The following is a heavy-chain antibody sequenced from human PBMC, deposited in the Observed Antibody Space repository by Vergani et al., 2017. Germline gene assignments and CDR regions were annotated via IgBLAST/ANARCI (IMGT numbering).Heavy chain of an antibody. J-gene: IGHJ4*02. D-gene: IGHD3-3*01. CDR3: AEYYDFFN. Sequence: QVQLVQSGAEVKKPGASVKVSCTASGYTFTSYGISWVRQAPGQGLEWMGGIIPIFGTANYAQKFQGRVTITADESTSTAYMELSSLRSEDTAVYYCAEYYDFFNWGQGTLVTVSS. CDR2: IIPIFGTA. V-gene: IGHV1-69*13. CDR1: GYTFTSYG.